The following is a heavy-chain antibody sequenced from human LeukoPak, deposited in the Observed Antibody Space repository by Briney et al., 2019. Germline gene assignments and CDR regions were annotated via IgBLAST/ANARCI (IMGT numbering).Heavy chain of an antibody. CDR2: IYYSGST. CDR3: ARQGWFGELLSPRDY. V-gene: IGHV4-39*01. CDR1: GGSISSSSYY. J-gene: IGHJ4*02. D-gene: IGHD3-10*01. Sequence: SETLSLTCTVSGGSISSSSYYWGWIRQPPGKGLEWNGSIYYSGSTYYNPSLKSRVTISVDTSKNQFSLKLSSVTASDTAVYYCARQGWFGELLSPRDYWGQGTLVTVSS.